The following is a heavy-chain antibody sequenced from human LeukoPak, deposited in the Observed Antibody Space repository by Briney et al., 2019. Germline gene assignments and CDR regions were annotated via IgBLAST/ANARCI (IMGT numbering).Heavy chain of an antibody. D-gene: IGHD5-12*01. CDR3: ARDAGSGYDGIDY. J-gene: IGHJ4*02. Sequence: ASVKVSCKASGYTFTGYYMHWVRQAPGQGLEWMGRINPNSGGTNYAQKFRGRVTMTRDTSISTAYMELSRLRSDDTAVYYCARDAGSGYDGIDYWGQGTPVTVSS. CDR2: INPNSGGT. V-gene: IGHV1-2*06. CDR1: GYTFTGYY.